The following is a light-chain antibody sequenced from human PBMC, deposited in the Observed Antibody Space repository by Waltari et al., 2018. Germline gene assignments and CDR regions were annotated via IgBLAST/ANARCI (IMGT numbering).Light chain of an antibody. CDR2: SAT. Sequence: DIQMTQSPSSLSASVGDRVTITCRASQSIGTYLNWYQQIPGKAPKVLIYSATSLQRGVPSRFSGSGSGTDFTLTISTLQPEDSATYYCQQSHSTPRTFGPGTKVDIK. V-gene: IGKV1-39*01. CDR1: QSIGTY. J-gene: IGKJ3*01. CDR3: QQSHSTPRT.